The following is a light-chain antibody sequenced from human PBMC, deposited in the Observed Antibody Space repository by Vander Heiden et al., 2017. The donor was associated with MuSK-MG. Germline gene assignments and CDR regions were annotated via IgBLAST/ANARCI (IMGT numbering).Light chain of an antibody. J-gene: IGLJ3*02. V-gene: IGLV2-11*01. CDR1: GSDVGGYHF. Sequence: QSGMSQPRSVSGSPGQSVNISCTGTGSDVGGYHFVSWYQHHPGSAPKLSIYDVNKRPSGVPDRFSGSKSGTTASLTTSGLQADDEADYDCCQSAGLFTCVFGGGTKLTVL. CDR2: DVN. CDR3: CQSAGLFTCV.